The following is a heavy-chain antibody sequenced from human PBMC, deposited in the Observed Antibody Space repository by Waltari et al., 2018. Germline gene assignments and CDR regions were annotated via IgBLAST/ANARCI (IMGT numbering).Heavy chain of an antibody. CDR2: ISSGSSAI. J-gene: IGHJ3*02. D-gene: IGHD6-13*01. CDR3: ARDGLRESSHGRLDAFDI. CDR1: GFTFNKYG. Sequence: EVQLVESGGGLVQPGGSLRLSCAASGFTFNKYGMNWVRQAPGKVLEWVSYISSGSSAIYYADSMKGRFTISRDNVENLLYLQMSSLRAEDTAVYYCARDGLRESSHGRLDAFDIWGQGTMVTVSS. V-gene: IGHV3-48*01.